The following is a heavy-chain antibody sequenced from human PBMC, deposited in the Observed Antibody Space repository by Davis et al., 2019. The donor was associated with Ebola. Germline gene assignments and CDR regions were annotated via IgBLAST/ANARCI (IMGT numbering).Heavy chain of an antibody. V-gene: IGHV3-23*01. CDR3: AEGGTNNFLGAN. D-gene: IGHD2-8*01. CDR1: GFTFSNYA. J-gene: IGHJ4*02. CDR2: IRATGVDK. Sequence: GESLKISCAASGFTFSNYAMSWVRQAPGGGPEWVAGIRATGVDKKYADSVRGRFSISRDDSKNTLYLQMDSLRAEDTAVFYCAEGGTNNFLGANWGQGTLVTVSS.